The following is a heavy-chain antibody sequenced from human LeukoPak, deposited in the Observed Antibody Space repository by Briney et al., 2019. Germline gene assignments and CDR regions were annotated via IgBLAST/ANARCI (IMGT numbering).Heavy chain of an antibody. CDR1: GFTSSSYA. Sequence: GGSLRLSCAAPGFTSSSYAMSWVRQAPGRGLEWVSAISGSGGSTYYADSVKGRFTISRDNFKNTLYLQMNSLRVEDTAVYYCAKDRDLVFDYWGQGTLVTVSS. D-gene: IGHD2-15*01. V-gene: IGHV3-23*01. CDR3: AKDRDLVFDY. J-gene: IGHJ4*02. CDR2: ISGSGGST.